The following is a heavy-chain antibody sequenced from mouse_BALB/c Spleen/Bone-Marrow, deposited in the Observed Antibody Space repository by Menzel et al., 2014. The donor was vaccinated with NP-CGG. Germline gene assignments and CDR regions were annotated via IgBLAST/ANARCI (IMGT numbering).Heavy chain of an antibody. J-gene: IGHJ3*01. D-gene: IGHD1-1*01. V-gene: IGHV1-26*01. CDR2: INPYNGGT. CDR3: ARENYGSSYGCAY. Sequence: VQLQQSGPELVKPGSSMKISCKASGYSFTGYTMNWVKQSHGKNLEWIGLINPYNGGTSYNQKFKGKATLTVNKSSSTAYMERLRLTSEDSAVYDCARENYGSSYGCAYWGQGTQVTVSA. CDR1: GYSFTGYT.